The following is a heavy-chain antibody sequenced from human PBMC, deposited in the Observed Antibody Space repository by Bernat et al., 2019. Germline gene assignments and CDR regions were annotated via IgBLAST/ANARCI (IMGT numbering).Heavy chain of an antibody. CDR2: SRNKANSYTT. Sequence: LVESGGGLVQPGGSLRLSCAASGFTLSDYYMDWVRQAPGKGLEWVGRSRNKANSYTTEYAASVKGRFTISRDDSKSSLFLQMNSLKTEDTAVYYCARGARSFDYWGQGALVTVSS. CDR1: GFTLSDYY. V-gene: IGHV3-72*01. J-gene: IGHJ4*02. CDR3: ARGARSFDY.